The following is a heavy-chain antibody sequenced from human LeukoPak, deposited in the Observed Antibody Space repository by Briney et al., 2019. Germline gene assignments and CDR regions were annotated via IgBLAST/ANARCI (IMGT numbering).Heavy chain of an antibody. D-gene: IGHD3-3*01. CDR1: GFTFSNFW. CDR3: ARGRRITIFGVVIWSRVWFDP. Sequence: PGGSLRLSCATSGFTFSNFWMHWVRQAPGKGLVWVSRITPDGGGADYMDSVRGRFTISRDNAKNTLYLQMNSLGAEDMAVYYCARGRRITIFGVVIWSRVWFDPWGQGTLVTVSS. CDR2: ITPDGGGA. J-gene: IGHJ5*02. V-gene: IGHV3-74*01.